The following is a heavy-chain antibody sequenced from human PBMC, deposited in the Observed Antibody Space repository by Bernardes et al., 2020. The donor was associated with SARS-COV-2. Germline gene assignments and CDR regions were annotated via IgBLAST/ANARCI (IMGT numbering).Heavy chain of an antibody. J-gene: IGHJ4*02. V-gene: IGHV1-69*04. Sequence: SVKVSCKPSGGTFGIYTFTWVRQAPGQGLEWMGRITPVLGLAKYAQKFQGRVMITADKSTRTVYMELSSLRSDDTAVYYCARDGARGLPVDVLAVWGQGTLVTVSS. CDR3: ARDGARGLPVDVLAV. D-gene: IGHD3-10*02. CDR2: ITPVLGLA. CDR1: GGTFGIYT.